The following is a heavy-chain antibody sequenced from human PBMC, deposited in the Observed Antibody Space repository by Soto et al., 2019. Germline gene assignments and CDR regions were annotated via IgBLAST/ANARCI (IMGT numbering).Heavy chain of an antibody. V-gene: IGHV4-4*02. J-gene: IGHJ4*02. CDR2: IYYSGST. Sequence: SETLSLTCAVSGGSISSSNWWSWVRQPPGKGLEWIGYIYYSGSTNYNPSLKSRVTISVDTSKNQFSLKLSSVTAAATAVYYCARGADGYNPNDLFDYWGQGTLVSVFS. CDR3: ARGADGYNPNDLFDY. D-gene: IGHD1-1*01. CDR1: GGSISSSNW.